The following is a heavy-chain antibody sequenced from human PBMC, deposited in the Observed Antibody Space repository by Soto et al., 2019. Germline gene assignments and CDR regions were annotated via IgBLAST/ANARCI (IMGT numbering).Heavy chain of an antibody. D-gene: IGHD3-3*01. Sequence: AASVKVSCKVSGYTLTELSMHWVRQAPGKGLEWMGGFDPEDGETIYAQKFQGRVTMTEDTSTDTAYMELSSLRSEDTAVYYCATATIFGVANSGYFQHWGQGTLVTVSS. CDR3: ATATIFGVANSGYFQH. J-gene: IGHJ1*01. CDR2: FDPEDGET. V-gene: IGHV1-24*01. CDR1: GYTLTELS.